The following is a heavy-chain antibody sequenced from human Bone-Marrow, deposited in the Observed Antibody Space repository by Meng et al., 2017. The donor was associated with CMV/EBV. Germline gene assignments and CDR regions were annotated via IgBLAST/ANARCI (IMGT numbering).Heavy chain of an antibody. Sequence: ASVKVSCKASGYTFTGYYMHWVRQAPGQGLEWMGWINPNSGGTNYAQKFQGRVTMTRDTSISTAYMELSRLRSDDTAVYYCARDAVVPAATKTNWFDPWGQGTLATVSS. CDR2: INPNSGGT. CDR1: GYTFTGYY. D-gene: IGHD2-2*01. V-gene: IGHV1-2*02. CDR3: ARDAVVPAATKTNWFDP. J-gene: IGHJ5*02.